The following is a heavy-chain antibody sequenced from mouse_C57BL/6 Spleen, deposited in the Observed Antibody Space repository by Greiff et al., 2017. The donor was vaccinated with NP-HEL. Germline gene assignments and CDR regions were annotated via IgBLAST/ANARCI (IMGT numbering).Heavy chain of an antibody. CDR2: IHPNSGST. Sequence: VQLQQSGAELVKPGASVKLSCKASGYTFTSYWMHWVKQRPGQGLEWIGMIHPNSGSTNYNEKFKSKATLTVDKSSSTAYMQLSSLTSEDSAVYYCASYYYGSSSLFAYWGQGTLVTVSA. CDR3: ASYYYGSSSLFAY. J-gene: IGHJ3*01. CDR1: GYTFTSYW. V-gene: IGHV1-64*01. D-gene: IGHD1-1*01.